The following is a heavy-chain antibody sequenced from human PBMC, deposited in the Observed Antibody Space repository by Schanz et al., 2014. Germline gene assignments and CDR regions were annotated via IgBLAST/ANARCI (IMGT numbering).Heavy chain of an antibody. CDR2: INTNTGNP. CDR1: GGPLSSYP. Sequence: QVQLVQSGAEMKKPGSSVRVSCKASGGPLSSYPINWVRQAPGQGLEWMGWINTNTGNPTYAQGFTGRFVFSLDTSVSTAYLQISSLKAEDTAAYYCTTETIAMAGTFSIWGQGTLVTVSS. J-gene: IGHJ4*02. D-gene: IGHD6-19*01. V-gene: IGHV7-4-1*02. CDR3: TTETIAMAGTFSI.